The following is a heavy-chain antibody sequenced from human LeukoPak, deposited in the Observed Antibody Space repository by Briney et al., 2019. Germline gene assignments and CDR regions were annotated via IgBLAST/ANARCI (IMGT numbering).Heavy chain of an antibody. CDR2: ISGDGGST. V-gene: IGHV3-23*01. CDR1: GFIFSNYA. J-gene: IGHJ4*02. Sequence: GGSLRLSCAASGFIFSNYAMSWVRQAPGKGLEWVSAISGDGGSTYYADSVKGRFTISRDNSKNTLYLQMNSLRAEDAAVYYCAKDRWVVPAAINADYWGQGTLVTVSS. CDR3: AKDRWVVPAAINADY. D-gene: IGHD2-2*01.